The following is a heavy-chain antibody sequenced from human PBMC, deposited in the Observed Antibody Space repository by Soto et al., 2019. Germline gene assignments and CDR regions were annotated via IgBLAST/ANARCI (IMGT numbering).Heavy chain of an antibody. Sequence: QITLKESGPTLVKPTQTLTLTCTFSGFSLSTSGVGVGWIRQPPGKALEWLPLIYWDDDKRYSPSLKSRLTITKDTSKNQVVLTMTNMDPVDTATYYCAHSFYDFWSGYYYYYMDVWGKGTTVTVSS. CDR3: AHSFYDFWSGYYYYYMDV. D-gene: IGHD3-3*01. V-gene: IGHV2-5*02. J-gene: IGHJ6*03. CDR2: IYWDDDK. CDR1: GFSLSTSGVG.